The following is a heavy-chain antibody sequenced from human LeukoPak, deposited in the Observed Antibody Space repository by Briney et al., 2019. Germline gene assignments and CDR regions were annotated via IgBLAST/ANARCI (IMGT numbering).Heavy chain of an antibody. D-gene: IGHD3-22*01. CDR2: FAGSDTTK. Sequence: GGSLRLSCAASGYTFSSYSMNWVRQAPGKGLEWVAYFAGSDTTKYYADSVRGRFTISRDNAKNSLYLQMNSLRAEDTALYYCTTLGYHLDSWGQGTLVTVSS. CDR1: GYTFSSYS. J-gene: IGHJ4*02. CDR3: TTLGYHLDS. V-gene: IGHV3-48*04.